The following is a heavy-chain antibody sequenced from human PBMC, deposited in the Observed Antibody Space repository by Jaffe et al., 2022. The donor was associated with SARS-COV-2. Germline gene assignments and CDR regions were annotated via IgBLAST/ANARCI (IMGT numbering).Heavy chain of an antibody. Sequence: EVQLVESGGGLVKPGGSLRLSCAASGFTFSSYSMNWVRQAPGKGLEWVSSISSSSSYIYYADSVKGRFTISRDNAKNSLYLQMNSLRAEDTAVYYCARENSGWYGDAFDIWGQGTMVTVSS. V-gene: IGHV3-21*01. J-gene: IGHJ3*02. D-gene: IGHD6-19*01. CDR3: ARENSGWYGDAFDI. CDR2: ISSSSSYI. CDR1: GFTFSSYS.